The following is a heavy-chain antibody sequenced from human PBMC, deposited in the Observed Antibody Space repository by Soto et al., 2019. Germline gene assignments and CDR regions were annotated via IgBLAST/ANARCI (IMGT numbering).Heavy chain of an antibody. CDR1: GFTFSSYA. CDR2: ISGSGGST. J-gene: IGHJ4*02. V-gene: IGHV3-23*01. D-gene: IGHD2-8*01. CDR3: AKGGTNGVCFDY. Sequence: EVQLLESGGGLVQPGGSLRLSRAASGFTFSSYAMSWVRQAPGKGLEWVSAISGSGGSTYYADSVKGRFTISRDNSKNTLYLQMNSLRAEDTAVYYCAKGGTNGVCFDYWGQGTLVTVSS.